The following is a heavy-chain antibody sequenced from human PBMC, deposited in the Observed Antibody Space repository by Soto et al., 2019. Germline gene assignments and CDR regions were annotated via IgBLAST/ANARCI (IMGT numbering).Heavy chain of an antibody. CDR3: ARDGSWDGTYYDFWSGYPTYYYYHGMDV. J-gene: IGHJ6*02. CDR1: GYPFTSYA. CDR2: INAGNGNT. Sequence: ASVKVSCKASGYPFTSYAMHLVRQAPGQRLEWLGWINAGNGNTKYSQKFQGRVTITRDTSASTAYMELSSLRSEDTAVYYCARDGSWDGTYYDFWSGYPTYYYYHGMDVWGQGTTVTVSS. D-gene: IGHD3-3*01. V-gene: IGHV1-3*01.